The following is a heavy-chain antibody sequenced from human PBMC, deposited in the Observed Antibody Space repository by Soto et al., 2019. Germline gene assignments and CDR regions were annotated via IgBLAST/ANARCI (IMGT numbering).Heavy chain of an antibody. CDR2: MNPNTGNS. Sequence: ASVKVSCKASGYTFTSYDIYWVRQATGQGLEWMGWMNPNTGNSGYAQKFQGRVTMTSDTSISTAHMELSSLRSEDTAVYYCARRAETNGWNGFGADKYYFDFWGQGTLVTGSS. D-gene: IGHD1-1*01. CDR1: GYTFTSYD. CDR3: ARRAETNGWNGFGADKYYFDF. V-gene: IGHV1-8*01. J-gene: IGHJ4*02.